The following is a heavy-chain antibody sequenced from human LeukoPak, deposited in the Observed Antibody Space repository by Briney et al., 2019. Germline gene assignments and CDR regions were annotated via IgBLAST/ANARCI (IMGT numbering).Heavy chain of an antibody. CDR2: IYYSGST. Sequence: SETLSLTCTVSGGSISSSSYYWGWIRQPPGKGLEWIGSIYYSGSTCHNPSLKSRATISVGTSKNQFSLKLSSVTAADTAVYYCARHEGGGSGSYYYYMDVWGKGTTVTVSS. D-gene: IGHD3-10*01. V-gene: IGHV4-39*01. CDR3: ARHEGGGSGSYYYYMDV. J-gene: IGHJ6*03. CDR1: GGSISSSSYY.